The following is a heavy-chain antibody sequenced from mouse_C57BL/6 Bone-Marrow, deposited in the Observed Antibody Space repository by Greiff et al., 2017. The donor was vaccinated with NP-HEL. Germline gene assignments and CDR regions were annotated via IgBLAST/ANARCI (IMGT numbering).Heavy chain of an antibody. CDR1: GFTFSDYG. D-gene: IGHD2-12*01. CDR3: GRRYRGWYYCAMEY. V-gene: IGHV5-17*01. CDR2: ISSGSSTI. Sequence: EVQLVESGGGLVKPGGSLKLSCAASGFTFSDYGMHWVRQAPEKGLEWVAYISSGSSTIYYADTVKGRFTISRAYAMNTLFLQMTCLRSEDTAMYYCGRRYRGWYYCAMEYWGEGASVTVSS. J-gene: IGHJ4*01.